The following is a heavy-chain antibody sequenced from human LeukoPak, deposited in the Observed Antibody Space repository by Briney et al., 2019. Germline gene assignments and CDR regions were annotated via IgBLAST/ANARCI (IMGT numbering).Heavy chain of an antibody. CDR3: ARGRLRTRFDY. Sequence: SETLSLTCTVSGGSISSYYWSWIRQPPGKGLEWIGYIYYSGSTNYNPSLKSRATISVDTSKNQFSLKLSSVTAADTAVYYCARGRLRTRFDYWGQGTLVTVSS. D-gene: IGHD5-12*01. CDR1: GGSISSYY. CDR2: IYYSGST. V-gene: IGHV4-59*01. J-gene: IGHJ4*02.